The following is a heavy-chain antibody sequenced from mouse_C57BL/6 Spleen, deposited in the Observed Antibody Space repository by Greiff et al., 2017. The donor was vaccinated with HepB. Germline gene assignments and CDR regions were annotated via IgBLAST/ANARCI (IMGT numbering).Heavy chain of an antibody. D-gene: IGHD2-4*01. CDR3: ARENYDGGFAY. CDR2: INPGSGGT. V-gene: IGHV1-54*01. Sequence: QVQLQQSGAELVRPGTSVKVSCKASGYAFTNYLIEWVKQRPGQGLEWIGVINPGSGGTNYNEKFKGKATLTADKSSSTAYMQLSSLTSEDSAVYFCARENYDGGFAYWGQGTLVTVSA. J-gene: IGHJ3*01. CDR1: GYAFTNYL.